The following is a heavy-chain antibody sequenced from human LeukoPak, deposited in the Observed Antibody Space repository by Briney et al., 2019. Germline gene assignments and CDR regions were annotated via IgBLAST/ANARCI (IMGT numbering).Heavy chain of an antibody. CDR2: IRYDGSTK. CDR3: AKDGDDSIDY. Sequence: GGSLRLFCAASGFTLICCGMHWVRQAPGKGLEWVAFIRYDGSTKYYTDSVKGRFTISRDNSRDTLYLQMNSLRAEDTAVYYCAKDGDDSIDYWGQGTLVTVSS. V-gene: IGHV3-30*02. D-gene: IGHD3-22*01. J-gene: IGHJ4*02. CDR1: GFTLICCG.